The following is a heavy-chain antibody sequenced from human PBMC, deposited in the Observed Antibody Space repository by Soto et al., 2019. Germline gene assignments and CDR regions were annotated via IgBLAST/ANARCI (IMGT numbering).Heavy chain of an antibody. CDR1: GGSISSYY. D-gene: IGHD6-6*01. J-gene: IGHJ3*02. Sequence: SETLSLTCTVSGGSISSYYWSWIRQPPGKGLEWIGYIYYSGSTNYNPSPKSRVTISVDTSKNQFSLKLSSVTAADTAVYYCARDSEYSSSSPAFDIWGQGTMVTVSS. CDR3: ARDSEYSSSSPAFDI. CDR2: IYYSGST. V-gene: IGHV4-59*01.